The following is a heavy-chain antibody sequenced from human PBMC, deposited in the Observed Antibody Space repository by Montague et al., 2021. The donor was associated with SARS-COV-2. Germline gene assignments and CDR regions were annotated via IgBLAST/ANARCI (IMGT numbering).Heavy chain of an antibody. CDR2: IWYDGSNK. CDR1: GFTFTRYG. Sequence: SLRLSCAASGFTFTRYGMHWVRQAPGKGLEWVAAIWYDGSNKYYADSVKCRFTISRDNSKNPLYLQMNSLRAEDTAVYYCSRDRGIAVAGPLYYFDYWGQGTLVTVSS. CDR3: SRDRGIAVAGPLYYFDY. V-gene: IGHV3-33*01. D-gene: IGHD6-19*01. J-gene: IGHJ4*02.